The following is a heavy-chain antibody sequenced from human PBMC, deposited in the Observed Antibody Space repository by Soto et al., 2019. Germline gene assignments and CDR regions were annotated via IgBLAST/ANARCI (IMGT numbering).Heavy chain of an antibody. CDR1: GGSFSGYY. CDR2: INHSGST. V-gene: IGHV4-34*01. D-gene: IGHD3-10*01. CDR3: ARLMVWGVIRIDP. J-gene: IGHJ5*02. Sequence: SETLSLTCAVYGGSFSGYYWSWIRQPPGKGLEWIGEINHSGSTNYNPSLKSRVTISVDTSKNQFSLKLSSVTAADTAVYYCARLMVWGVIRIDPWGQGTLVTVSS.